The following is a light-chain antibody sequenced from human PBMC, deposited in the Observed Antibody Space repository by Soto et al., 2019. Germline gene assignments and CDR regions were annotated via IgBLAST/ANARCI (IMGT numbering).Light chain of an antibody. J-gene: IGKJ4*01. Sequence: DVQMTQAPSSLSASVGDRVTITCRASQGISNYLAWYQKKPGKVPKLLIYAASILQSGVPSRFSGSGSGTDFAITISSLQTEDVATDYCQKYNSAPRTFGGGTKVEIK. V-gene: IGKV1-27*01. CDR3: QKYNSAPRT. CDR1: QGISNY. CDR2: AAS.